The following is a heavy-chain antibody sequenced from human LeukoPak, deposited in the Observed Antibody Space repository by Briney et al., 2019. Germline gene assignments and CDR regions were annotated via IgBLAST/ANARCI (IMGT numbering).Heavy chain of an antibody. V-gene: IGHV3-30-3*01. J-gene: IGHJ4*02. CDR1: GFTFSSHA. Sequence: GGSLRLSCAASGFTFSSHAMHWVRQAPGKGLEWVAVISYDGSNKYYADSVKGRFTISRDNSKNTLYLQMNSLRAEDTAVYYCARPLRYYYDSSGLDYWGQGTLVTVSS. D-gene: IGHD3-22*01. CDR2: ISYDGSNK. CDR3: ARPLRYYYDSSGLDY.